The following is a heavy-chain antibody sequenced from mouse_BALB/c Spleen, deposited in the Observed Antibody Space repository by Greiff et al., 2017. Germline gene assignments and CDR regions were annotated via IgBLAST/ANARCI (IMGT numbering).Heavy chain of an antibody. CDR2: IWAGGST. CDR1: GFSLTSYG. D-gene: IGHD2-4*01. Sequence: QVQLKQSGPGLVAPSQSLSITCTVSGFSLTSYGVHWVRQPPGKGLEWLGVIWAGGSTNYNSALMSRLSISKDNSKSQVFLKMNSLQTDDTAMYYCARTMITTGAWFAYWGQGTLVTVSA. V-gene: IGHV2-9*02. J-gene: IGHJ3*01. CDR3: ARTMITTGAWFAY.